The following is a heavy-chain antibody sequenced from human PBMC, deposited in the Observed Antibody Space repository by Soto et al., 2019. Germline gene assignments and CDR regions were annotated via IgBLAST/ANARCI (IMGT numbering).Heavy chain of an antibody. Sequence: SETLSLTCAVSGGSISSYYWSWIRQPPGKGLEWIGYIYYSGSTNYNPSLKSRVTISVDTSKNQFSLKLSSVTAADTAVYYCARAEYYYDSSGYYKRGGAFAIWGQGTMVTVSS. D-gene: IGHD3-22*01. CDR3: ARAEYYYDSSGYYKRGGAFAI. V-gene: IGHV4-59*01. CDR2: IYYSGST. CDR1: GGSISSYY. J-gene: IGHJ3*02.